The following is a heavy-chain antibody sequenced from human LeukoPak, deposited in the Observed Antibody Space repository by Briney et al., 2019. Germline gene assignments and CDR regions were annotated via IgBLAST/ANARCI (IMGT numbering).Heavy chain of an antibody. V-gene: IGHV3-11*01. Sequence: GGSLRLSCAASGFTFSDYYMTWIRQAPGMVLEWVSYISSRGDTMSYADSVKGRFTVSRDNAKNSLYLQMNSLRAEDTAVYFCARKQGSYIDYWGQGTLLTVSS. J-gene: IGHJ4*02. CDR1: GFTFSDYY. CDR2: ISSRGDTM. CDR3: ARKQGSYIDY.